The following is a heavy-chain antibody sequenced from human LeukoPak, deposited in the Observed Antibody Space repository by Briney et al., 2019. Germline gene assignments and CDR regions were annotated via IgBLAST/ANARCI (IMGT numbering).Heavy chain of an antibody. CDR1: GGSISSYY. CDR3: ARDHSPYGMDV. Sequence: SETLSLTCTASGGSISSYYWSWIRQPPGKGLEWIGYIYYSGSTNYNPSLKSRVTISVDTSKNQFSLKLSSVTAADTAVYYCARDHSPYGMDVWGKGTTVTVSS. V-gene: IGHV4-59*01. J-gene: IGHJ6*04. D-gene: IGHD2-21*01. CDR2: IYYSGST.